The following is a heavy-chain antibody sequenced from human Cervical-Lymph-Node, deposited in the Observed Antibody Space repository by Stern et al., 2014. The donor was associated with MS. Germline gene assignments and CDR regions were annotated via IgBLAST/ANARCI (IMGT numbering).Heavy chain of an antibody. D-gene: IGHD3-3*01. CDR1: GYTLTELS. V-gene: IGHV1-24*01. Sequence: QVQLVESGAEVKKPGASVKVSCKVSGYTLTELSMHWVRQAPGKGLEWMGGFDPEDGETIYAQKFQGRVTMTEDTSTDTAYMELSSLRSEGTAVYYCATDRDDFRSGYSAPTKGYGLDVWGQGTTVTVTS. J-gene: IGHJ6*02. CDR2: FDPEDGET. CDR3: ATDRDDFRSGYSAPTKGYGLDV.